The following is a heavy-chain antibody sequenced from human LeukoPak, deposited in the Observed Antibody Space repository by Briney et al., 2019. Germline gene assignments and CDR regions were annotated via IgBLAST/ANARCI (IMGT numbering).Heavy chain of an antibody. CDR1: GFIFSNYA. Sequence: GGSLRLSCAASGFIFSNYAMHWVRQAPGKGLEWVTFIRNDGSNKYYAESVKGRFTSPRDNSKNTLYLQMNSLRAEDTAVYYCAKAIHSSSSGVVDYWGQGTLVTVSS. V-gene: IGHV3-30*02. CDR3: AKAIHSSSSGVVDY. D-gene: IGHD6-6*01. J-gene: IGHJ4*02. CDR2: IRNDGSNK.